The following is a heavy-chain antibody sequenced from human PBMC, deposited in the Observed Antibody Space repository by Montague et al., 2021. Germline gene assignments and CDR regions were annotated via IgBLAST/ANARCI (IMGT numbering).Heavy chain of an antibody. CDR2: IWFDGSNI. Sequence: SLRLSCAASGFTVTSYAMHWVRQAPGKGLEWVALIWFDGSNIKCADSVKGRFTISRDTPKNTLSLEMDSLTADDTAVYYCVRGRPSWLDRGFDLWGQGTLVTVSS. V-gene: IGHV3-33*01. J-gene: IGHJ4*02. CDR1: GFTVTSYA. D-gene: IGHD6-19*01. CDR3: VRGRPSWLDRGFDL.